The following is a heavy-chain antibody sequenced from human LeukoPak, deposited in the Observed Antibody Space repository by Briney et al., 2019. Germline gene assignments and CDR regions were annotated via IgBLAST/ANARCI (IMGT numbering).Heavy chain of an antibody. V-gene: IGHV1-18*01. CDR3: ARESYQPYYDFWSGYSLRWFDP. CDR1: GYTFTSYG. D-gene: IGHD3-3*01. Sequence: ASVKVSCKASGYTFTSYGISWVRQAPGQGLEWMGWISAYNGNTNYAQKLHGRVTMTTDTSTSTAYMELRSLRSDDTAVYYCARESYQPYYDFWSGYSLRWFDPWGQGTLVTVSS. J-gene: IGHJ5*02. CDR2: ISAYNGNT.